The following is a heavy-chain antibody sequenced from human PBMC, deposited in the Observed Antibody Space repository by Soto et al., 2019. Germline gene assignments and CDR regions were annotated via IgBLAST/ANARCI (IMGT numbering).Heavy chain of an antibody. CDR2: ISDSGGNT. CDR1: EFTFSIYA. CDR3: AKTCSGCGSGWYEDAFDI. V-gene: IGHV3-23*01. D-gene: IGHD6-19*01. J-gene: IGHJ3*02. Sequence: GGSLRLSCAASEFTFSIYAMSWVRQAPGKGLEWVSAISDSGGNTYYAVSVKGRFTISRDNSKNTLYLQMNSLRAEDTAVYYCAKTCSGCGSGWYEDAFDIWGQGTMVTVSS.